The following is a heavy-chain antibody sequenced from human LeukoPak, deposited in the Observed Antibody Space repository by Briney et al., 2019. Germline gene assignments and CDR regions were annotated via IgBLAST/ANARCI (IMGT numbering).Heavy chain of an antibody. CDR2: INTNSGNP. D-gene: IGHD3-22*01. CDR1: GYTFTSYA. Sequence: ASVKVSCKASGYTFTSYAMNWVRQAPGQGLEWMGWINTNSGNPTYAQGFTGRFVFPLDTSVSTAYLQISGLKAEDTAVYYCARDGDSSGYYDVRYWGQGTLVTVSS. CDR3: ARDGDSSGYYDVRY. V-gene: IGHV7-4-1*02. J-gene: IGHJ4*02.